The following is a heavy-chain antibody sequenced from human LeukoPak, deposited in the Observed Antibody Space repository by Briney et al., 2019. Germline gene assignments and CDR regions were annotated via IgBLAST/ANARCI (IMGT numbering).Heavy chain of an antibody. CDR2: IGGSGGST. CDR3: AKESSMQWLVPGGYFDY. CDR1: GFTFSSYA. J-gene: IGHJ4*02. D-gene: IGHD6-19*01. V-gene: IGHV3-23*01. Sequence: GGSLRLSCAASGFTFSSYAMSWVRQAPGKGLERASAIGGSGGSTYYAHSVKGLFTISRDNSKHTLYLQMNSLRAEDTAVYYCAKESSMQWLVPGGYFDYWGQGTLVTVSS.